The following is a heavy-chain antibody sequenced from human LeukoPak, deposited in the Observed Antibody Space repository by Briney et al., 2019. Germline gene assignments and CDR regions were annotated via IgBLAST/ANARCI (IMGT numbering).Heavy chain of an antibody. D-gene: IGHD3-10*01. V-gene: IGHV3-23*01. CDR2: ISGSGGST. Sequence: GGSLRLSCAASGFTFSSYAMSWVRQAPGKGLEWVSAISGSGGSTYYADSVKGRFTISRDNSKNTLYLQMNSLRAEDTAVYYCAKDGGSVRGVIYFDYWGQGTLVTVSS. CDR3: AKDGGSVRGVIYFDY. CDR1: GFTFSSYA. J-gene: IGHJ4*02.